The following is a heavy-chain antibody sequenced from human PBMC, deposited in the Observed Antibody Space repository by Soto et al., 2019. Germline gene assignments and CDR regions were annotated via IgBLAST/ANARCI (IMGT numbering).Heavy chain of an antibody. CDR2: IYWDDDT. Sequence: QITLKESGPTLVKPTQTLTLTCTFSGFSLSTRGVGVGWIRQPPGKALEWLALIYWDDDTRYNPSLKNRPTITKDTSKNQVVFTVTNVDPVDTATYFCAHDSNGWYGLDYWGQGILVTVSS. CDR3: AHDSNGWYGLDY. CDR1: GFSLSTRGVG. J-gene: IGHJ4*02. D-gene: IGHD6-19*01. V-gene: IGHV2-5*02.